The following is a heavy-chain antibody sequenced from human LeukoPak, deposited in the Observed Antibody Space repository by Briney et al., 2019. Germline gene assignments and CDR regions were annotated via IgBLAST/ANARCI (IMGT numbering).Heavy chain of an antibody. J-gene: IGHJ3*02. D-gene: IGHD3-10*01. CDR3: ARAPSGGYDTLRYAFDI. V-gene: IGHV4-59*13. Sequence: SETLSLTCTVSGGSISNSYWNWIRQPPGKGLEWIGYIYYSGSTKYNPSLKSRVTISVDTSKNQFSLKLSSVTAADTAVYYCARAPSGGYDTLRYAFDIWGQGTMVTVSS. CDR1: GGSISNSY. CDR2: IYYSGST.